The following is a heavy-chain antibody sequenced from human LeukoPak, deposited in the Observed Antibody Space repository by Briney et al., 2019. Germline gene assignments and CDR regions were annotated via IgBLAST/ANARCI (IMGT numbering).Heavy chain of an antibody. CDR2: ISSGGSTI. Sequence: GGSLRLSCAASGFTFSYYSMNWVRQAPGKGLEWASYISSGGSTIYYADSVKGRFTISRDNSKNTLYLQMNSLRAEDTAVYYYAASSTSAWKFDPWGQGTLVTVSS. J-gene: IGHJ5*02. V-gene: IGHV3-48*01. CDR3: AASSTSAWKFDP. CDR1: GFTFSYYS. D-gene: IGHD2-2*01.